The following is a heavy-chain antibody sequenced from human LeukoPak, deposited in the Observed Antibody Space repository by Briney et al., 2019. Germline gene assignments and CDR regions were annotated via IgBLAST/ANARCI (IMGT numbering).Heavy chain of an antibody. V-gene: IGHV3-23*01. CDR3: ARGKSITATYYYYYYMDV. J-gene: IGHJ6*03. Sequence: GGSLRLSCAASGFTFSSNAMSWVRQAPGKGLEWVSAISGSGVTTYYASSVKDRFTISRDNSKNTLYLQMLSLRAEDTAVYYCARGKSITATYYYYYYMDVWGKGTTVTVSS. CDR2: ISGSGVTT. D-gene: IGHD5-18*01. CDR1: GFTFSSNA.